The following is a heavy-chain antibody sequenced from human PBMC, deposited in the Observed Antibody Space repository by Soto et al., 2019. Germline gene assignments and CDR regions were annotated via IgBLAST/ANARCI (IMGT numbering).Heavy chain of an antibody. J-gene: IGHJ5*02. CDR1: GFTLNYYA. V-gene: IGHV3-23*01. CDR3: AKEIAASATLWLDP. D-gene: IGHD6-13*01. Sequence: EVQLLESGGGLVQPGGSLRLSCAASGFTLNYYAINWVRQAPGKGLEWVSAITGTGDTYYVDSVKGRFTISRDNSKNTLYLQMNSLRAEDTAVYYCAKEIAASATLWLDPWGQGTLVTVSS. CDR2: ITGTGDT.